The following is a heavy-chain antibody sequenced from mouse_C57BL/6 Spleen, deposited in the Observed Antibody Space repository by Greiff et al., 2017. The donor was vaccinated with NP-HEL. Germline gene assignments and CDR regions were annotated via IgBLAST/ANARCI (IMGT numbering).Heavy chain of an antibody. D-gene: IGHD1-1*01. J-gene: IGHJ1*03. Sequence: QVQLQQSGAELVKPGASVKISCKASGYAFSSYWMNWVKQRPGKGLEWIGQIYPRDGDTNYNGKFKGKATLTADKSSSTAYMQLSSLTSEDSAVYFCARWENYYGSRGYFDVWGTGTTVTVSS. CDR1: GYAFSSYW. CDR2: IYPRDGDT. V-gene: IGHV1-80*01. CDR3: ARWENYYGSRGYFDV.